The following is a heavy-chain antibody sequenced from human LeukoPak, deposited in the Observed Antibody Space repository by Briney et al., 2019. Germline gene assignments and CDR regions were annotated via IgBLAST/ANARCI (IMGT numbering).Heavy chain of an antibody. Sequence: GGSLRLSCAASGFTVSSNYMSWVRQAPGKGLEWVSVIYSGGSTYYADSVKGRFTISRDNSKNTLYLQMNSLRAEDTAVYYCARMWVGGAFDIWGQGTMVTVSS. CDR3: ARMWVGGAFDI. J-gene: IGHJ3*02. V-gene: IGHV3-53*01. D-gene: IGHD1-26*01. CDR1: GFTVSSNY. CDR2: IYSGGST.